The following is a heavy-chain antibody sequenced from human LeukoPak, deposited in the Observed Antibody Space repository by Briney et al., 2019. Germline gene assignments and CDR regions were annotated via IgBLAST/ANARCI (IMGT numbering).Heavy chain of an antibody. CDR1: GYTFTGYY. J-gene: IGHJ5*02. D-gene: IGHD3-22*01. CDR3: ARDLAWSSYCYDRSGS. CDR2: INPNSGGT. V-gene: IGHV1-2*02. Sequence: GGSVKVSCKASGYTFTGYYMHWVRQAPGQGLEWMASINPNSGGTSYAQKFQGRVTMTRDTSISTAYMEMSRLRSDDTAVYYCARDLAWSSYCYDRSGSWGQGTLVTVSS.